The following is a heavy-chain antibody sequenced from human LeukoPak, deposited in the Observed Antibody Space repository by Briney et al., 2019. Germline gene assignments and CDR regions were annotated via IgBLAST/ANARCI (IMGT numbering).Heavy chain of an antibody. CDR1: GYTFSSFG. J-gene: IGHJ4*02. D-gene: IGHD2-21*02. CDR2: ISTYNGNT. V-gene: IGHV1-18*01. Sequence: GASVKVSCKASGYTFSSFGITWVRQAPGQGLEWMGWISTYNGNTNHAQKFQGRVTMTTDTSTSTAYLELRSLRSDDTAVYYCARVQHIVVATAIDYWGQGTLVTVSS. CDR3: ARVQHIVVATAIDY.